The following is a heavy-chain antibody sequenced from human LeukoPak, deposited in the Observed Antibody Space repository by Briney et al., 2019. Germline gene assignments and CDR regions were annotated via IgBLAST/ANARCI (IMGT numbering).Heavy chain of an antibody. D-gene: IGHD2-2*01. CDR3: ARSAAAMVMDYYYYYMDV. Sequence: SVKVSCKASGGTFSSYAISWVRQAPGQGLEWMGGIIPIFGTANYAQKFQGRVTITTDESTSTAYMELSSLRSEDTAVYYCARSAAAMVMDYYYYYMDVWGKGTTATVSS. V-gene: IGHV1-69*05. CDR1: GGTFSSYA. CDR2: IIPIFGTA. J-gene: IGHJ6*03.